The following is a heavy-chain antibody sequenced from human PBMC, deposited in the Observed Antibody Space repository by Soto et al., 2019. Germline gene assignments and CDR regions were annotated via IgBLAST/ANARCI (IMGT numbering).Heavy chain of an antibody. CDR2: ISGSGGST. V-gene: IGHV3-23*01. CDR1: GFTFSSYA. Sequence: HPGGSLRLSCAASGFTFSSYAMSWVRQAPGKGLEWVSAISGSGGSTYYADSVKGRFTISRDNSKNTLYLQMNSLRAEDTAVYYCAKSDHYYYYYGMDVWGQGTTVTVSS. J-gene: IGHJ6*02. CDR3: AKSDHYYYYYGMDV.